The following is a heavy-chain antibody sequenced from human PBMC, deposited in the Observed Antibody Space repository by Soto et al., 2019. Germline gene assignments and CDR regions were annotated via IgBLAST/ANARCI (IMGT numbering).Heavy chain of an antibody. D-gene: IGHD3-3*01. CDR2: IYYSGST. J-gene: IGHJ4*02. V-gene: IGHV4-39*01. CDR3: ARLTTIFGVVIERPFEY. Sequence: PSETLSLTCTVSGGSISSSSYYWGWIRQPPGKGLEWIGSIYYSGSTYYNPSLKSRVTISVDTSKNQFSLKLSSVTAADTAVYYCARLTTIFGVVIERPFEYWGQGTRVTVSS. CDR1: GGSISSSSYY.